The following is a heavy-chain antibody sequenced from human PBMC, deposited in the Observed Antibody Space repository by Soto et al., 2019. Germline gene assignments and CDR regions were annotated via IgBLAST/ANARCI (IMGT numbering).Heavy chain of an antibody. CDR2: INHSLIS. V-gene: IGHV4-34*01. CDR3: ARLGPPIGSGGYLIYYCCTVMAV. Sequence: LETLSLTCAGYCGSFIGYYWSWIRQPPGKGLDCIGEINHSLISDYNPSLKSRVTISVDTSKNRFALKLSSVAAADTAVYYCARLGPPIGSGGYLIYYCCTVMAVRGKGTTVPVS. D-gene: IGHD6-19*01. J-gene: IGHJ6*04. CDR1: CGSFIGYY.